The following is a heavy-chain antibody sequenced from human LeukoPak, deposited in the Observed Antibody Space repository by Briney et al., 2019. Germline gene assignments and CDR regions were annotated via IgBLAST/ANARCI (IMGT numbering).Heavy chain of an antibody. CDR1: GFTFSSYS. Sequence: AGGSLRLSCAASGFTFSSYSMNWVRQAPGRGLEWVSSISSSSSYIYYADSVKGRFTISRDNSKNTLYLQMNSLRTEDTAVYYCARVGQWSSFDHWGQGTLVTVSS. CDR3: ARVGQWSSFDH. V-gene: IGHV3-21*01. D-gene: IGHD6-19*01. J-gene: IGHJ4*02. CDR2: ISSSSSYI.